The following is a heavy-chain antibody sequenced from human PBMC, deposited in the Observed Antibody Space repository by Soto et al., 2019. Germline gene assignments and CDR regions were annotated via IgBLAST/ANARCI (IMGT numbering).Heavy chain of an antibody. Sequence: SETLSLTCAVYGGSFSGYYWSWIRQPPGKGLEWIGEINHSGSTNYNPSLKSRVTISVDTSKSQFSLKLSSVTAADTAVYYCARGFKLWARRPYYFDYWGQGTLVTSPQ. CDR3: ARGFKLWARRPYYFDY. J-gene: IGHJ4*02. V-gene: IGHV4-34*01. CDR2: INHSGST. CDR1: GGSFSGYY. D-gene: IGHD5-18*01.